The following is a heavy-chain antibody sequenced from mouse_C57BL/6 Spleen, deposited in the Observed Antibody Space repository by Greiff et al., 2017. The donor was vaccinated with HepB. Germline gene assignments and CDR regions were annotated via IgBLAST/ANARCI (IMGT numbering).Heavy chain of an antibody. D-gene: IGHD2-4*01. V-gene: IGHV1-85*01. CDR3: AFDYDGGFAY. Sequence: QVQLQQSGPELVKPGASVKLSCKASGYTFTSYEIHWEKQRPGQGLEWIGWIYPRDGSTKYNEKFKGKATLTVDTSSSTAYMELHSLTSEDSAVYFCAFDYDGGFAYWGQGTLVTVSA. CDR2: IYPRDGST. J-gene: IGHJ3*01. CDR1: GYTFTSYE.